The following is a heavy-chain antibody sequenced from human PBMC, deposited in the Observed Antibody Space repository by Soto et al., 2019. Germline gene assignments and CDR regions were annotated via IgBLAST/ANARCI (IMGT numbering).Heavy chain of an antibody. CDR3: AHERGCCGSRGS. CDR2: IYWNGVE. J-gene: IGHJ5*02. V-gene: IGHV2-5*01. CDR1: GFSFGDIGEG. Sequence: QITLKESGPTLVKPTQTLTLTCSFSGFSFGDIGEGVGWVRQPPGEALEWLALIYWNGVERYNPSLESRLTIARHASRNQVVLTMPNVDPLDTATYNCAHERGCCGSRGSWGKGTLVTVSS. D-gene: IGHD2-21*01.